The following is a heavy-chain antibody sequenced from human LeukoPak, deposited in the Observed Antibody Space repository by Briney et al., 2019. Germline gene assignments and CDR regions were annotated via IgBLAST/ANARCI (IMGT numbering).Heavy chain of an antibody. CDR1: GFTFSSYA. J-gene: IGHJ4*02. Sequence: PGGSLRLSCAASGFTFSSYAMHWVRQAPGKGLEWVAVISYDGSNKYYADSVKGRFTISRDNSKNTLYLQMNSLRAEDTAVYYCAKVHNTMVRGEPFRPDYWGQGTLVTVSS. CDR3: AKVHNTMVRGEPFRPDY. D-gene: IGHD3-10*01. V-gene: IGHV3-30*04. CDR2: ISYDGSNK.